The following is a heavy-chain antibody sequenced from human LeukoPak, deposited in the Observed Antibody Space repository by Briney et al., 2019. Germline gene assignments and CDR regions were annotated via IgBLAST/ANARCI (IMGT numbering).Heavy chain of an antibody. J-gene: IGHJ4*02. CDR1: GGSISSFF. Sequence: SETLSLTCTVSGGSISSFFWSWIRQPPGKGLEWIGYVHSSGSTKYNPSLKSRLIISVDMSKNQFSLKLRSVSVADTAVYYCARLAPRNYDILTGDPKVVFDYWGQGALVTVSS. D-gene: IGHD3-9*01. CDR3: ARLAPRNYDILTGDPKVVFDY. V-gene: IGHV4-59*01. CDR2: VHSSGST.